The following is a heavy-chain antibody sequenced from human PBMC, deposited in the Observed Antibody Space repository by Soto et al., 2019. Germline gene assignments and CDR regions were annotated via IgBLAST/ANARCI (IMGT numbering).Heavy chain of an antibody. V-gene: IGHV1-46*01. CDR3: ARDPLRWYYDCWSGYYASGMDV. J-gene: IGHJ6*02. Sequence: ASVKVSCKASGYTFTSYYLHWVRQAPGQGLEWMGIINPIGGSTSYAQKFQGRVTMTRDTSTSTVYMELSSLRSEDTAVYYCARDPLRWYYDCWSGYYASGMDVWGQGTTVTVSS. CDR2: INPIGGST. D-gene: IGHD3-3*01. CDR1: GYTFTSYY.